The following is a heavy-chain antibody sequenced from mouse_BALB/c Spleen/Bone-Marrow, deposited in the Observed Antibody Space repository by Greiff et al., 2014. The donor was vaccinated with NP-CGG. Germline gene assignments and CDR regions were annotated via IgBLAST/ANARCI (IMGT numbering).Heavy chain of an antibody. CDR1: GLTFSYYA. J-gene: IGHJ2*01. V-gene: IGHV5-9-4*01. CDR3: VRDSSGYFDY. D-gene: IGHD3-1*01. Sequence: EVMLVESGGSLVKPGGSLKLSCAASGLTFSYYAMSWVRQSPEKRLEWVAEISSGGSYTYYPDTVTGRFTISRDNAKNTLYLEMSSLRSEDTAMYYCVRDSSGYFDYWGQGTTLTVSS. CDR2: ISSGGSYT.